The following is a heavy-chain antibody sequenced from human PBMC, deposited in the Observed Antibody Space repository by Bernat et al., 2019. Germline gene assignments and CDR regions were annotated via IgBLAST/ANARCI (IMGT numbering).Heavy chain of an antibody. D-gene: IGHD6-6*01. Sequence: QQQLKESGPRLVKPSETLSLTCTVSGGSISSSAYYWDWIRQPPGKGLEWIGGIYYSGRTYYNPSLRSRVSISVDTSRNHFSVKLSSGTAADTAVYYCARRGSSSPRNWFDPWGQGTLVTVSS. CDR2: IYYSGRT. V-gene: IGHV4-39*02. CDR3: ARRGSSSPRNWFDP. CDR1: GGSISSSAYY. J-gene: IGHJ5*02.